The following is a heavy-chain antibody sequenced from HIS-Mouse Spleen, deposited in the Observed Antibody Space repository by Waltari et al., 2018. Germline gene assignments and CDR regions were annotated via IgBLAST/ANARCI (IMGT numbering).Heavy chain of an antibody. CDR3: ARDLTGPFDY. Sequence: QVQLVQSGAEVKKPGASVKVSCKASGYTFTGYYMHWVRPAPGQGLGWMGWINPSRGGTNYAQKFQGRVTMTRDTSISIAYMELSRLRSDDTAVYYCARDLTGPFDYWGQGTLVTVSS. J-gene: IGHJ4*02. CDR2: INPSRGGT. CDR1: GYTFTGYY. V-gene: IGHV1-2*02. D-gene: IGHD7-27*01.